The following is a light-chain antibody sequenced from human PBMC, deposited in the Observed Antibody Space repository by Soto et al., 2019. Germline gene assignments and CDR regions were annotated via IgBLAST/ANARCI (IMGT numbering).Light chain of an antibody. CDR2: DVT. CDR1: NSDVGGYDY. CDR3: CSYAGTYTFYV. Sequence: QSALTQPRSVSGSPGQSVTISCTGTNSDVGGYDYVSWYQQHPGKAPKLMIYDVTKRPSGVPDRFSGSRSGNTASLTISGLQAEDDADYYCCSYAGTYTFYVFGTGTKLTVL. V-gene: IGLV2-11*01. J-gene: IGLJ1*01.